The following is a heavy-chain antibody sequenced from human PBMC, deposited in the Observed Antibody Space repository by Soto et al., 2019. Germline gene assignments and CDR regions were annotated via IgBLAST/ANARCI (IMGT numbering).Heavy chain of an antibody. Sequence: EVQLVESGGGLVQPGGSLRLSCAASGFTFTDYSMNWVRQAPGKGLEWVSYITRTSDSIYYADSVKGRFTISRDNAQNSLYLQMNSLRDEDTAVYFCMRDHRFAFDIWGQGTMVTVSS. V-gene: IGHV3-48*02. CDR2: ITRTSDSI. CDR3: MRDHRFAFDI. J-gene: IGHJ3*02. CDR1: GFTFTDYS.